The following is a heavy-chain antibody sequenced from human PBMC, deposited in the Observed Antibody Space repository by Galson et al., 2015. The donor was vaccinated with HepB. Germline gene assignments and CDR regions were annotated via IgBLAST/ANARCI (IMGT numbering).Heavy chain of an antibody. D-gene: IGHD3-10*01. Sequence: SLRLSCAGSGFDFNDSSIHWVRQSPGKGLEWVAGVSFDGRNTYYADSVKGRFTISRDSPRNTLFLQMNSLRIEDTAVYYCVKERRGYYGDYWGQGTLVTVSS. CDR1: GFDFNDSS. J-gene: IGHJ4*02. V-gene: IGHV3-30-3*01. CDR2: VSFDGRNT. CDR3: VKERRGYYGDY.